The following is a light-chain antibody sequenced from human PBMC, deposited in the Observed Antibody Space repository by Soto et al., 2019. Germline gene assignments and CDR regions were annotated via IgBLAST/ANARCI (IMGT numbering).Light chain of an antibody. CDR2: DAS. J-gene: IGKJ3*01. Sequence: DIQMTQSPISLSASVGDRVTITCRASQGVSWQLGWFQQKPGKVPKSLIYDASSLQSGVPSRFSGSGSGTDFTLTINSLQPEDFATYYCLQYDNHPFTFGPGTKVD. V-gene: IGKV1-16*01. CDR3: LQYDNHPFT. CDR1: QGVSWQ.